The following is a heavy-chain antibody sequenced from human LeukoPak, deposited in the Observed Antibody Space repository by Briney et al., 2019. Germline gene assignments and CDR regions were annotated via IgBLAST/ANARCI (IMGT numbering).Heavy chain of an antibody. Sequence: GRSLRLSCAASGFTFSSYAMHWVRQAPGKGLEWVAVISYDGSNKYYADSVKGRFTISGDNSKNTLYLQMNSLRAEDTAVYYCAKDRRDSSGYYSNDAFDIWGQGTMVTVSS. V-gene: IGHV3-30-3*01. CDR3: AKDRRDSSGYYSNDAFDI. D-gene: IGHD3-22*01. CDR1: GFTFSSYA. J-gene: IGHJ3*02. CDR2: ISYDGSNK.